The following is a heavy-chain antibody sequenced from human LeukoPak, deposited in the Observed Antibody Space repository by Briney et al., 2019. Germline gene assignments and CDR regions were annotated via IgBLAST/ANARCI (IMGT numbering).Heavy chain of an antibody. V-gene: IGHV3-30-3*01. CDR3: ASQADTFPPYYIGY. J-gene: IGHJ4*02. CDR1: GFTFSSYA. CDR2: ISYDGNNK. Sequence: GGSLRLSCAASGFTFSSYAMHWVRQGPGKGLEWLALISYDGNNKYYADSVKGRFTISRDTSKNMLYLQMNSLRVEDTAVYYCASQADTFPPYYIGYWGQGTLVTVSS. D-gene: IGHD6-19*01.